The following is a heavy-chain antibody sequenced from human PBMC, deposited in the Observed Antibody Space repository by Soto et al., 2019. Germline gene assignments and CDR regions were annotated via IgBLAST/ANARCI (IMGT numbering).Heavy chain of an antibody. V-gene: IGHV1-69*18. J-gene: IGHJ4*02. D-gene: IGHD3-3*01. CDR3: ARDGGFLELKY. Sequence: QVQLVQSGAELKKPGSSVKVSCKASGDTFSGYPINWVRQAPGEGLEWMGRIIPVFGTTNDAQRFEDRATLTADESTNTASMELRGLLSEDTAVYYCARDGGFLELKYWGPATLVTVSS. CDR2: IIPVFGTT. CDR1: GDTFSGYP.